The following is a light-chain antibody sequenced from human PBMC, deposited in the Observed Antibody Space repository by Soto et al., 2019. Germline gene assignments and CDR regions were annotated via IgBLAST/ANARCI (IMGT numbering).Light chain of an antibody. CDR2: GAS. CDR3: QQYNKWPRT. J-gene: IGKJ1*01. CDR1: QSVSSN. V-gene: IGKV3-15*01. Sequence: EIVLTQSPGTLSLSPGERATLSCRASQSVSSNLAWYQQKPGQAPRLLIYGASTRATGIPARFSGSGSGTEFTLIISSLQSEDFAVYYCQQYNKWPRTFGQGTKVE.